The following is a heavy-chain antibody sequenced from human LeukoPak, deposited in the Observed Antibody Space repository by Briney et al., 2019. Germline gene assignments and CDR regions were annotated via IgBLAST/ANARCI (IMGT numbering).Heavy chain of an antibody. CDR2: IRASVSGT. CDR3: AKDLNNNGRGFDY. D-gene: IGHD1-14*01. V-gene: IGHV3-23*01. J-gene: IGHJ4*02. CDR1: GLTFSSYG. Sequence: GRSLRLSCAASGLTFSSYGLSWVRHAPGKGLEWVAAIRASVSGTYYADSVQGRFIISRDNSKNKLYLQMDRLRADDTAVYYCAKDLNNNGRGFDYWGQGTLVTVSS.